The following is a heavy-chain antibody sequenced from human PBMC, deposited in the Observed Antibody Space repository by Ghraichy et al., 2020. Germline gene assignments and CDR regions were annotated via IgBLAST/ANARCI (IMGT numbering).Heavy chain of an antibody. J-gene: IGHJ4*02. CDR1: GFTFSSYA. Sequence: GGSLRLSCAASGFTFSSYAMTWVRQAPGKGLEWVSLVSGNGVNTYYVDSVKGRFTISRDNSKNTVYLQMNSLRAEDTAVYYCARRSGNDYWGQGTLVTVSS. CDR2: VSGNGVNT. V-gene: IGHV3-23*01. D-gene: IGHD4-23*01. CDR3: ARRSGNDY.